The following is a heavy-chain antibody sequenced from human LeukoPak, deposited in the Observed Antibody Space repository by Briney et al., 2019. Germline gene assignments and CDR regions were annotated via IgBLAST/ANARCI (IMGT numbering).Heavy chain of an antibody. CDR2: ISTSGNTI. CDR1: GFTFSDHH. CDR3: ATRGYSGYDYYYYYYMDV. J-gene: IGHJ6*03. V-gene: IGHV3-11*01. Sequence: GGSLRLSCAASGFTFSDHHMSWIRQAPGKGLEWVSYISTSGNTINYADSVKGRFTISRDNAKKSLFLQMNSLSADDTAVYYCATRGYSGYDYYYYYYMDVWGKGTTVTVSS. D-gene: IGHD5-12*01.